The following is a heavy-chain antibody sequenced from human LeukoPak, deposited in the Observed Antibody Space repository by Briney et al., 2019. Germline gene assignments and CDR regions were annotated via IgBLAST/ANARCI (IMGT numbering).Heavy chain of an antibody. Sequence: PGGSLRLSCAASGFTFSSYGMHWVRQAPGKGLEWVAFIRYDGSSKYYADSVKGRFTISRDNSKNTLYLQMNSLRAEDTAVYYCAKDFIGPITMVRGVILSYWGQGTLVTVSS. V-gene: IGHV3-30*02. CDR2: IRYDGSSK. CDR1: GFTFSSYG. D-gene: IGHD3-10*01. J-gene: IGHJ4*02. CDR3: AKDFIGPITMVRGVILSY.